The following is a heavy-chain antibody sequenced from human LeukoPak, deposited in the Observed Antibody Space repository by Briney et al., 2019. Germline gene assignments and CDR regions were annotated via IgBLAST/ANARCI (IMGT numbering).Heavy chain of an antibody. V-gene: IGHV4-34*01. CDR2: INHSGST. CDR1: GGSFSGYY. CDR3: ARVRWLQPIFDY. Sequence: LETLSLTCAVYGGSFSGYYWSWIRKPPGKGLEWIGEINHSGSTNYNPSLKSRVTISVDTSKNQFSLKLSSVTAADTAVYYCARVRWLQPIFDYWGQGTLVTVSS. J-gene: IGHJ4*02. D-gene: IGHD5-24*01.